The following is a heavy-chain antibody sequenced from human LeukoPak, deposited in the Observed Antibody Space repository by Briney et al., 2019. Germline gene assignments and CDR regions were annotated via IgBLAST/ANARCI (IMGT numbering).Heavy chain of an antibody. CDR3: ARAYSNAWFDP. D-gene: IGHD4-11*01. J-gene: IGHJ5*02. V-gene: IGHV1-2*02. CDR2: INPNSGGT. CDR1: GYTFTGYY. Sequence: ASVKVSCKASGYTFTGYYMHWVRQAPGQGLEWMGWINPNSGGTNYAQKFQGRVTMNRDTSISTAYMELSRQRSDDTAVYYCARAYSNAWFDPWGQGTLVTVSS.